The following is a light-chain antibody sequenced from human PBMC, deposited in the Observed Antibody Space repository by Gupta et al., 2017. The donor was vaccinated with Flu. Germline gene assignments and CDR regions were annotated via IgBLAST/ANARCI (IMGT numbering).Light chain of an antibody. J-gene: IGLJ3*02. CDR3: SSCYYSINPWV. V-gene: IGLV1-44*01. CDR2: IND. Sequence: QQTTRPSPNLLIYINDSSHSLIPERFSDSKSATSAALTISGIHPEDEADYYCSSCYYSINPWVFGGGTKLTVL.